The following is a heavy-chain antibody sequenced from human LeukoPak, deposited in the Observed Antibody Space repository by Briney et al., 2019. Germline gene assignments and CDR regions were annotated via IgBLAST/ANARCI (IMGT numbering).Heavy chain of an antibody. Sequence: KPSETLSLTCTVSGGSIRSYYWSWIRRPAGKGLEWIGRIYSSGSTNYNPSLKSRVTMSVDTSKNQFSLKVSSVTAADTAVYYFARGSGWYYCDYWGQGTLVTVSS. CDR3: ARGSGWYYCDY. V-gene: IGHV4-4*07. CDR1: GGSIRSYY. D-gene: IGHD6-19*01. CDR2: IYSSGST. J-gene: IGHJ4*02.